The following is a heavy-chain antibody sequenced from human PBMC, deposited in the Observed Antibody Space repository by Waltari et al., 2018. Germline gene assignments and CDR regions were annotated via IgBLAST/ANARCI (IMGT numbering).Heavy chain of an antibody. V-gene: IGHV3-7*01. CDR3: AGGSGWLIDY. CDR2: IKQDGSEK. CDR1: GFSFSTYW. D-gene: IGHD6-19*01. J-gene: IGHJ4*02. Sequence: EVELVESGGDLVQPGGSLRLSCAASGFSFSTYWMSCVRQAPGKGLEWVANIKQDGSEKYYVDSVKGRFAISRDNPKNSLYLQMNSLSAEDTAVYYCAGGSGWLIDYWGQGTLVTVSS.